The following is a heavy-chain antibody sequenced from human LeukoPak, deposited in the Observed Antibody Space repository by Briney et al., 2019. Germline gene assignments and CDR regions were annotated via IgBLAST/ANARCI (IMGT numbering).Heavy chain of an antibody. D-gene: IGHD6-25*01. J-gene: IGHJ4*02. CDR2: ISGSGGST. V-gene: IGHV3-23*01. Sequence: GGSLRLSCAASGFTFSSYAMSWVRQAPGKGLEWVSAISGSGGSTYYADSVKGRFTISRDNAKNSLYLQMNSLRAEDTAVYYCARDPTLAAAVPTVVDYWGQGTLVTVSS. CDR3: ARDPTLAAAVPTVVDY. CDR1: GFTFSSYA.